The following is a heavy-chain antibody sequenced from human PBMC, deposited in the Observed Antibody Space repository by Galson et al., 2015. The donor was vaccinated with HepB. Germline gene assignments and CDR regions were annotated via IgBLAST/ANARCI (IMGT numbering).Heavy chain of an antibody. CDR2: TYYRSKWYN. Sequence: CAISGDSVSSNSAAWNWIRQSPSRGLEWLGRTYYRSKWYNDYAVSVKSRITINPDTSKNQFSLQLNSVTPEDTAVYYCARDLVVITQMGFDYWGQGTLVTVSS. CDR3: ARDLVVITQMGFDY. J-gene: IGHJ4*02. CDR1: GDSVSSNSAA. V-gene: IGHV6-1*01. D-gene: IGHD3-22*01.